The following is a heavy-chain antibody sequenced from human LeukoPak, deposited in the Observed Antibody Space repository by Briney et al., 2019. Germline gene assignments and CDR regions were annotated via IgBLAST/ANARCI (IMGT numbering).Heavy chain of an antibody. CDR3: AGAMDV. CDR1: GGSTSSYY. J-gene: IGHJ6*02. CDR2: IYYSGST. Sequence: SETLSLTCTVSGGSTSSYYWSWIRQPPGKGLEWIGYIYYSGSTNYNPSLKSRVTISVDTSKNQFSLKLSSVTAADTAVYYCAGAMDVWGQGTTVTVSS. V-gene: IGHV4-59*08.